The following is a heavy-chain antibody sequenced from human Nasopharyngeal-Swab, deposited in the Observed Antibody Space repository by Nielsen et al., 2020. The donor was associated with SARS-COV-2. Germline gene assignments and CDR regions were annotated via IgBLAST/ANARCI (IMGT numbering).Heavy chain of an antibody. J-gene: IGHJ6*03. Sequence: SETLSLTCTVSDGSISSYYWSWIRQPPGKGLEWIGYIYYSGSTNYNPSLKSRVTISVDTSKNQFSLKLSSVTAADTAVYYCARGTIRGYYYYYMDVWGKGTTVTVSS. V-gene: IGHV4-59*01. D-gene: IGHD3-9*01. CDR1: DGSISSYY. CDR2: IYYSGST. CDR3: ARGTIRGYYYYYMDV.